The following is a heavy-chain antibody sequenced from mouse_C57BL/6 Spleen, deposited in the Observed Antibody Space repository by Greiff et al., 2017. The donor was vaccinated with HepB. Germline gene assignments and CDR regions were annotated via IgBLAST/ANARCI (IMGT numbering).Heavy chain of an antibody. CDR3: ARNGGYGSSSFAY. J-gene: IGHJ3*01. Sequence: VQLQQSGPELVKPGASVKISCKASGYTFTDYYMNWVKQSHGKSLEWIGDINPNNGGTSYNQKFKGKATLTVDKSSSTAYMELRSLTSEDSAVYYCARNGGYGSSSFAYWGQGTLVTVSA. CDR1: GYTFTDYY. CDR2: INPNNGGT. V-gene: IGHV1-26*01. D-gene: IGHD1-1*01.